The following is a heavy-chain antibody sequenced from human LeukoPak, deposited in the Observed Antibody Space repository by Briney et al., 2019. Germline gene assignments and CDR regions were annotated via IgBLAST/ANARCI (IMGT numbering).Heavy chain of an antibody. Sequence: SESLSLTCTVSGGSISSYYWSWIRQPPGKGLEWIGYIYYSGSTNYNPSLKSRVTISVDTSKNQFSLKLSSVTAADTAVYYCARVHPGEGDTAMVTYYYYMDVWGKGTMVTVSS. V-gene: IGHV4-59*01. CDR2: IYYSGST. CDR1: GGSISSYY. D-gene: IGHD5-18*01. J-gene: IGHJ6*03. CDR3: ARVHPGEGDTAMVTYYYYMDV.